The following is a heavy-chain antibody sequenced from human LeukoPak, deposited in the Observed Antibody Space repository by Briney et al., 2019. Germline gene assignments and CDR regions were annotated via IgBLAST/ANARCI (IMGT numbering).Heavy chain of an antibody. CDR2: TYYRSKWYN. CDR1: GDSVSSNSAA. CDR3: ARGVEVVVPAAMGPPFDY. J-gene: IGHJ4*02. V-gene: IGHV6-1*01. D-gene: IGHD2-2*01. Sequence: SQTLSLTCAISGDSVSSNSAAWNWIRQSPSRGLEWLGRTYYRSKWYNDYAVSVKSRITINPDTSKNQFSLQLNSVTPEDTAVYYCARGVEVVVPAAMGPPFDYWGQGTLVTVSS.